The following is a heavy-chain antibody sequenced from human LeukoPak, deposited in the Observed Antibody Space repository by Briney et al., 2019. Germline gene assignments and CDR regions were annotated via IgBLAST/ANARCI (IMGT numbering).Heavy chain of an antibody. Sequence: GASVKVSCKASGGTFSSYAISWVRQALGQGLEWMGRIIPILGIANYAQKFQGRVTITADKSTSTAYMELSSLRSEDTAVYCCARGYYGRTDYWGQGTLVTVSS. CDR2: IIPILGIA. D-gene: IGHD1-26*01. V-gene: IGHV1-69*04. CDR1: GGTFSSYA. J-gene: IGHJ4*02. CDR3: ARGYYGRTDY.